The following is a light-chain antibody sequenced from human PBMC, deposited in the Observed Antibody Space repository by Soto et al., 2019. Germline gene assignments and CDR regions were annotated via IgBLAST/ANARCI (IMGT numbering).Light chain of an antibody. V-gene: IGLV3-25*02. CDR3: QSSDSSGRYPYV. CDR2: KDN. J-gene: IGLJ1*01. Sequence: SYELTQPPSVSVSPGQTARITCPGDALPKQYAYWYQQKPGQAPVVVIYKDNGRPSGIPERFSGSSSGTTVTLTISGVQAEDEAYYYCQSSDSSGRYPYVFGTGTKLTVL. CDR1: ALPKQY.